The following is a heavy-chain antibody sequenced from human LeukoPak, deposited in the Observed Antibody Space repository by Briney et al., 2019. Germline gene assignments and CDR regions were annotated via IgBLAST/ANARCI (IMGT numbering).Heavy chain of an antibody. J-gene: IGHJ4*02. D-gene: IGHD2-8*01. CDR2: IYPGDSDT. V-gene: IGHV5-51*01. CDR3: ARQGRDIVLIQPFDY. CDR1: GYSFTSYW. Sequence: GESLKISCKGSGYSFTSYWIGWVRQMPGKGLEWMGIIYPGDSDTRYNPSFQGQVTISADKSISTAYLQWSSLKASDTAMYYCARQGRDIVLIQPFDYWGQGTLVTVSS.